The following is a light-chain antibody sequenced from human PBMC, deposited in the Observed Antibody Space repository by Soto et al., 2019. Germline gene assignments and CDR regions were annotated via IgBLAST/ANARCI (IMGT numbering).Light chain of an antibody. J-gene: IGKJ1*01. CDR1: QSSSSW. CDR3: QQFGTPPKT. CDR2: DAS. V-gene: IGKV1-5*01. Sequence: DIPMPPYPSTLSPSVGDRVTLTYRASQSSSSWLAWYQQKPGKAPKLLLYDASSLESGGPSRFSGSGSGTDFTLTISRLEPEDFAVYYCQQFGTPPKTFGQGTKVDIK.